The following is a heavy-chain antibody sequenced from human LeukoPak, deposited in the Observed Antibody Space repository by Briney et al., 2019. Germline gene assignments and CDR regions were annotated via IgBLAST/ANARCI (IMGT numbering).Heavy chain of an antibody. CDR1: GYTFTGYY. CDR3: ARASYYDSSGYQANYYYYMDV. Sequence: ASVKVSCKASGYTFTGYYMHWVRQAPGQGLEWMGWINPNSGGTNYAQKFQGRVTMTRDTSISTAYMELSRLRSDDTAAYYCARASYYDSSGYQANYYYYMDVWGKGTTVTVSS. J-gene: IGHJ6*03. CDR2: INPNSGGT. D-gene: IGHD3-22*01. V-gene: IGHV1-2*02.